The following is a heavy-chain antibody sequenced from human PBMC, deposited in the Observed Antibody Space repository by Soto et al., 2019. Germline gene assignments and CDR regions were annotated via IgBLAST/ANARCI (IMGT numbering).Heavy chain of an antibody. D-gene: IGHD5-18*01. CDR2: IIPMFGTA. Sequence: QVQLVQSGAEVKKPESSVKVSCKAPGGTFGTYAISWVRQAPGQGLEWMGGIIPMFGTANYAQRFQDRVTITADESTNTVYMELSSQRSEYTAVYFCASGIQLWLRRINNGYSGWGQGTLVTVSS. J-gene: IGHJ4*02. CDR3: ASGIQLWLRRINNGYSG. V-gene: IGHV1-69*12. CDR1: GGTFGTYA.